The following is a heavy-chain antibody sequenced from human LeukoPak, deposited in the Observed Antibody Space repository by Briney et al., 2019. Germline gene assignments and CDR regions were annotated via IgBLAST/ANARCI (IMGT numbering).Heavy chain of an antibody. J-gene: IGHJ3*02. CDR1: GGAFSSYA. V-gene: IGHV1-69*13. D-gene: IGHD3-22*01. CDR3: ARGGDYYYDSSGDAFDI. CDR2: IIPIFGTA. Sequence: SVKVSCKASGGAFSSYAISWVRQAPGQGLEWMGGIIPIFGTANYAQKFQGRVTITADESTSTAYMELSSLRSEDTAVYYCARGGDYYYDSSGDAFDIWGQGTMVTVSS.